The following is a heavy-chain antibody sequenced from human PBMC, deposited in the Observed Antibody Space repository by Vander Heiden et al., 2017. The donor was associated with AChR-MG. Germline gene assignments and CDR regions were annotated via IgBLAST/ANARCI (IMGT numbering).Heavy chain of an antibody. J-gene: IGHJ1*01. CDR2: IIPIFGTA. D-gene: IGHD4-17*01. CDR1: GRTSSSYA. CDR3: ARGAGYGDFEYFQH. V-gene: IGHV1-69*01. Sequence: QVQLAQSGAEVKKPGSSVKVSCKASGRTSSSYASSWVRQTPGQGLEWRGGIIPIFGTANYAQKFQGRVTITADESTSTAYMELSSLRSEDSAVYYCARGAGYGDFEYFQHWGQGTLVTVSS.